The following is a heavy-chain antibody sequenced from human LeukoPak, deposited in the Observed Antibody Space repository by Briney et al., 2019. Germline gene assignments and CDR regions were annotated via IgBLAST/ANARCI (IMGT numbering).Heavy chain of an antibody. CDR1: GFAVSSSY. V-gene: IGHV3-53*01. CDR3: ARASSGYPHYYFDY. D-gene: IGHD3-22*01. Sequence: GGSLRLSCAASGFAVSSSYMSWVRQAPGKGLEWVSIIYSSGSTYYADSVKGRFTISRDSSKNTLYLQVNSLRAEDTAVYYCARASSGYPHYYFDYWGQGTLVTVSS. J-gene: IGHJ4*02. CDR2: IYSSGST.